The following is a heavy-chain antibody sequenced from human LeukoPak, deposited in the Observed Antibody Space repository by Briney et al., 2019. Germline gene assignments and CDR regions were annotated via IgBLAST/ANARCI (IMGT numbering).Heavy chain of an antibody. V-gene: IGHV3-48*01. CDR3: ARHGFDI. CDR1: GFTFSAYG. CDR2: VSSSGDNI. Sequence: PGGSLSLSCSASGFTFSAYGMNWVRQAPGKGLEWVSYVSSSGDNIVYANSVNGRFTISRDNAKNSLFLQMNSLRAEDTAVYYCARHGFDIWGQGTMVTVSS. J-gene: IGHJ3*02.